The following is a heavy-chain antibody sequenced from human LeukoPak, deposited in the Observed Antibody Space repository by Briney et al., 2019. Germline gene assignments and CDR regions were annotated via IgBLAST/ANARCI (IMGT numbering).Heavy chain of an antibody. D-gene: IGHD6-6*01. V-gene: IGHV4-59*08. CDR2: IYYSGST. J-gene: IGHJ4*02. CDR1: GGSISSYY. CDR3: ARGYNSSSGRPDY. Sequence: PSETLSLTCTVSGGSISSYYWSWIRQPPGKGLEWIGYIYYSGSTNYNPSLKSRVTISVDTSKKQFSLKLSSVTAADTAVYYCARGYNSSSGRPDYWGQGTLVTVSS.